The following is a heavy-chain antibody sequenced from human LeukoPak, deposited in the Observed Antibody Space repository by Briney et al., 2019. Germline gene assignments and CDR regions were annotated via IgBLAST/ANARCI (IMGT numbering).Heavy chain of an antibody. Sequence: GGSLRLSCAASGFTFSSYWMHWVRQAPGKGLVWVSRINSDGSSTSYADSVKGRFTISRDNAKNTLYLQVNSLRAEDTAVYYCARDGYHYYGSGTYFGYYYMDVWGKGTTVTISS. CDR2: INSDGSST. D-gene: IGHD3-10*01. CDR1: GFTFSSYW. V-gene: IGHV3-74*01. J-gene: IGHJ6*03. CDR3: ARDGYHYYGSGTYFGYYYMDV.